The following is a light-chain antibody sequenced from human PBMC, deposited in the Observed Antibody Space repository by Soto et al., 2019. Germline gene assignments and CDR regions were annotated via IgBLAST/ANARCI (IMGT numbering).Light chain of an antibody. Sequence: EFVLTQSPGTLSLSPGERATRSCRASQSVSSSYLAWYQQKPGQAPRLLIYGASSRATSIPDRFSGSGSGTDFTLTISRLEPEDFAVYYCQQYGSSPPTFGPGTKVDIK. J-gene: IGKJ3*01. V-gene: IGKV3-20*01. CDR2: GAS. CDR3: QQYGSSPPT. CDR1: QSVSSSY.